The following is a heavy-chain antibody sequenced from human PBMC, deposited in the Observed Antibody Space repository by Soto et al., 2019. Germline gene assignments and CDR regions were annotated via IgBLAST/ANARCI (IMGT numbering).Heavy chain of an antibody. CDR3: ARTPNNGRAGVYGMDV. Sequence: QVQLVQSGAEVKKPGASVKVSCKASGYTFTNYYIHWVRQAPGQGLEWMGWIDGDSGDTKDAQKSQGWVTMTRDTSINTAYMELSRLTSDDTAVYYCARTPNNGRAGVYGMDVWGQGTTVTVSS. CDR2: IDGDSGDT. J-gene: IGHJ6*02. D-gene: IGHD2-8*01. V-gene: IGHV1-2*04. CDR1: GYTFTNYY.